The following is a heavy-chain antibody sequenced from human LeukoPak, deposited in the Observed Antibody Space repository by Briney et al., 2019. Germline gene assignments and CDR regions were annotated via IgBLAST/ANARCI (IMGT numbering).Heavy chain of an antibody. D-gene: IGHD3-22*01. J-gene: IGHJ6*04. CDR1: GGSISSSSYY. Sequence: SETLSLTCTVSGGSISSSSYYWGWIRQPPGKGLERIESIYYSGSTYYNPSLKSRVTISVDTSKNQFSLQLSSVTAADTAVYYCARRGDTYYYDSSLMDVWGKGTTVTVSS. CDR2: IYYSGST. V-gene: IGHV4-39*01. CDR3: ARRGDTYYYDSSLMDV.